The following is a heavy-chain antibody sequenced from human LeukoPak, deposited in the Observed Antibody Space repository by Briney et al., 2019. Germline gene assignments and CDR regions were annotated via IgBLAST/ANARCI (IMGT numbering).Heavy chain of an antibody. V-gene: IGHV4-59*01. CDR3: ARVQRLGYYDSSEGAFDI. J-gene: IGHJ3*02. D-gene: IGHD3-22*01. CDR2: IYYSGST. Sequence: PSETLSLTCTVSGGSISSYYWSWIRQPPGKGLEWIGYIYYSGSTNYNPSLKSRVTISVDTSKNQFSLKLSSVTAADTAVYYCARVQRLGYYDSSEGAFDIWGQGTMVTVS. CDR1: GGSISSYY.